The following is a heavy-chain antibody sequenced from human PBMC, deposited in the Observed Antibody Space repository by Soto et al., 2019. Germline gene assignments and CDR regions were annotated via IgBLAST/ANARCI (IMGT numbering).Heavy chain of an antibody. Sequence: PSETLSLTCTVSGGSISSYYWSWIRQPPGKGLEWIGYIYYSGSTNYNPSLKSRVTISVDTSKNQFSLKLSSVTAADTAVYYCARLRGYSYGTKNDAFDIRGQGTMVTVSS. J-gene: IGHJ3*02. D-gene: IGHD5-18*01. CDR1: GGSISSYY. CDR2: IYYSGST. V-gene: IGHV4-59*01. CDR3: ARLRGYSYGTKNDAFDI.